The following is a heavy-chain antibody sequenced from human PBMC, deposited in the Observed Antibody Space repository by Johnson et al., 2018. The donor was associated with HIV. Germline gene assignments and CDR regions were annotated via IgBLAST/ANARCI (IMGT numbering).Heavy chain of an antibody. Sequence: EVQLVESGGGLVKPGGSLRLSCAASGFTFRNAWMTWVRQAPGKGLEWVGHLTSTSDGGTTDYAAPVKGRFTISRDDSKNTLYLQMNSLKTEDTAVYYCATARNRLWSSSGWTGFWAFDMWGQGTMVTVSS. CDR2: LTSTSDGGTT. CDR3: ATARNRLWSSSGWTGFWAFDM. V-gene: IGHV3-15*01. D-gene: IGHD6-19*01. CDR1: GFTFRNAW. J-gene: IGHJ3*02.